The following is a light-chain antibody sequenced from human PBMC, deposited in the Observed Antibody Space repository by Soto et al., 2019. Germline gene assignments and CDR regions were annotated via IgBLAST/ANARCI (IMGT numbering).Light chain of an antibody. Sequence: EIALTPSLGTLSLYTGESATLSCRASQSLSSSYLAWYQQKPGQAPRLLIYGASSRATGIPDRFSGSGSGTDFTLTISRLEPEDFAVYYCQQYNNWPPVTFGQGTKVDIK. CDR1: QSLSSSY. J-gene: IGKJ1*01. CDR2: GAS. V-gene: IGKV3-20*01. CDR3: QQYNNWPPVT.